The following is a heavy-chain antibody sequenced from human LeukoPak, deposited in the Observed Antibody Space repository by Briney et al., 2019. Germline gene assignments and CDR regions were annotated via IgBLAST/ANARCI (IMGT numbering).Heavy chain of an antibody. V-gene: IGHV1-18*01. D-gene: IGHD2-2*01. CDR3: ARDCSSTSCYGRSVRYYYYYMDV. CDR1: GYTFTSNG. J-gene: IGHJ6*03. CDR2: ISAYNGNT. Sequence: ASVKVSCKASGYTFTSNGISWVRQAPGQGLEWMEWISAYNGNTNYAQKLQGRVTMTTDTSTSTAYMELRSLRSDDTAVYYCARDCSSTSCYGRSVRYYYYYMDVWGKGTTVTVSS.